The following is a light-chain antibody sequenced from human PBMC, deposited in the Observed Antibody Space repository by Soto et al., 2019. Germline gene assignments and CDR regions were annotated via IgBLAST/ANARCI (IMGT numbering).Light chain of an antibody. J-gene: IGKJ1*01. Sequence: EIVLTQSPGTLSLSPGERATLSCSASQSVSSNYITWYQQKPGQAPRLLMYDASKRATGIPARFSGSGSGRDFTLTISSLEPEDFAVYYCQQRDIWPWTFGQGTKVDI. CDR3: QQRDIWPWT. CDR1: QSVSSNY. V-gene: IGKV3-11*02. CDR2: DAS.